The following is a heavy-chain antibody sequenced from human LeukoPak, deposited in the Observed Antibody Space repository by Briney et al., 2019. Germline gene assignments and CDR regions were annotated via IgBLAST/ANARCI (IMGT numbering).Heavy chain of an antibody. Sequence: SETLSLTGSVSGGSIGNYYWNWLRQPAGKGLEWIGRIYASGSTNYNPSLKSRVTISMDKSKNHFSLNLKSVTAADTAFYYCARDFYGDDGHHPLDYWGQGIQVTVSS. CDR2: IYASGST. J-gene: IGHJ4*02. CDR3: ARDFYGDDGHHPLDY. V-gene: IGHV4-4*07. CDR1: GGSIGNYY. D-gene: IGHD2/OR15-2a*01.